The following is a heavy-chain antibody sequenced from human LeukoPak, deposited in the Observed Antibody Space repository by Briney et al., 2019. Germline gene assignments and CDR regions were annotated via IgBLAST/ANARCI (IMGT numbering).Heavy chain of an antibody. D-gene: IGHD6-19*01. Sequence: GGSLRLSCAASGFTFSSYSMNWVRQAPGKGLEWVSSISSSSSYIYYADSVKGRFTISRDNAKNSLYLQMNSLRAEDTAVYYCAKLTAVTGNDDHWGQGTLVTVSS. CDR3: AKLTAVTGNDDH. CDR2: ISSSSSYI. V-gene: IGHV3-21*04. CDR1: GFTFSSYS. J-gene: IGHJ4*02.